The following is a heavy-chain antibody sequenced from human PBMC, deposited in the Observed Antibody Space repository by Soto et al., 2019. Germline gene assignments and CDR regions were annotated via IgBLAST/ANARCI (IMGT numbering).Heavy chain of an antibody. V-gene: IGHV3-23*01. CDR2: ISGSGGST. J-gene: IGHJ4*02. D-gene: IGHD2-2*01. Sequence: GGSLRLSCAASGFTFSSYAMSWVRQAPGKGLEWVSAISGSGGSTYYADSVKGRFTISRDNSKNTLYLQMNSLRAEDTAVYYCAKSPNIVVVPAAYIYYFDYWGQGTLVTVSS. CDR3: AKSPNIVVVPAAYIYYFDY. CDR1: GFTFSSYA.